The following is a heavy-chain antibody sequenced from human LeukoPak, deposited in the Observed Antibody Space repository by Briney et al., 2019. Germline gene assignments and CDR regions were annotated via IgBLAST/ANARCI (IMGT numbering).Heavy chain of an antibody. D-gene: IGHD5-12*01. Sequence: ASVKVSCKASGYTLTSYDINWVRQATGQGLEWMGWMNPNSGNTGYAQKFQDRVTMTRNTSISTAYMELSSLRYEDTAVYYCARGPYSGYDTPPPYDDYWGQGTLVTVSS. J-gene: IGHJ4*02. V-gene: IGHV1-8*01. CDR2: MNPNSGNT. CDR3: ARGPYSGYDTPPPYDDY. CDR1: GYTLTSYD.